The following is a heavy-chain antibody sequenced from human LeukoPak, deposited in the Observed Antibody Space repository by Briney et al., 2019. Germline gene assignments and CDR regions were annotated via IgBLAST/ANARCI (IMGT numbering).Heavy chain of an antibody. CDR2: IYSGGST. D-gene: IGHD2-2*01. Sequence: PGGSLRLSCAASGFTVSSNYMSWVRQAPGKGLEWVSVIYSGGSTYYADSVKGRFTISRDNSKNTLYLQMNSLRAEDTAVYYCARVGSSPSSYYFDYWGQGTLVTVSS. V-gene: IGHV3-53*01. CDR1: GFTVSSNY. J-gene: IGHJ4*02. CDR3: ARVGSSPSSYYFDY.